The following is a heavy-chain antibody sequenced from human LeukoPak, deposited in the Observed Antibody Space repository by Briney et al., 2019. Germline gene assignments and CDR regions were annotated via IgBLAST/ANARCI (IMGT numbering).Heavy chain of an antibody. J-gene: IGHJ4*02. CDR3: ARGTLNCGGDCYGY. CDR1: GYTFTSYG. Sequence: ASVKVSCKASGYTFTSYGISWVRQAPGQGLEWMGWMNPNSGNTGYAQKFQGRVTMTRNTSISTAYMELSSLRSEDTAVYYCARGTLNCGGDCYGYWGQGTLVTVSS. CDR2: MNPNSGNT. D-gene: IGHD2-21*01. V-gene: IGHV1-8*02.